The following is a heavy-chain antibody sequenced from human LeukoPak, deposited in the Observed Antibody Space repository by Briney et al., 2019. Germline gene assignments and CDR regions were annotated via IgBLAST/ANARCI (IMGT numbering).Heavy chain of an antibody. CDR1: EFTFSTCE. V-gene: IGHV3-23*01. J-gene: IGHJ3*02. CDR3: AKDLGYCSSTSCYVTWDAFDI. Sequence: GGSLRLSCAASEFTFSTCEMSWVRQAPGKGLEWVSYISGGGGTIYYADSVKGRFTISRDNSKNTLYLQMNSLRAEDTAVYYCAKDLGYCSSTSCYVTWDAFDIWGQGTMVTVSS. CDR2: ISGGGGTI. D-gene: IGHD2-2*01.